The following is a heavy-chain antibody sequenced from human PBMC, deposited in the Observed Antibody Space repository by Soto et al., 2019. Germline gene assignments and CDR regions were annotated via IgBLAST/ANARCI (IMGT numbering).Heavy chain of an antibody. Sequence: PGGSLRLSCAASGFIVSTSFMMWVRQAPGKGLEWVSLIYTDERTFYADSVEGRFTISRDNSKDTVFLQMNSLRAEDTAVYFCARDPATTPDQAMDVWGQGTTVTVSS. CDR1: GFIVSTSF. D-gene: IGHD1-1*01. CDR2: IYTDERT. V-gene: IGHV3-53*01. J-gene: IGHJ6*02. CDR3: ARDPATTPDQAMDV.